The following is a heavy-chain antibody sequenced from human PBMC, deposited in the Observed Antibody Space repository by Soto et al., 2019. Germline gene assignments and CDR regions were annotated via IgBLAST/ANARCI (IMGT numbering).Heavy chain of an antibody. J-gene: IGHJ6*02. D-gene: IGHD3-3*01. V-gene: IGHV3-48*03. Sequence: PGGSLRLSCAASGFTFSSYEMNWVRQAPGKGLEWVSYISSSGSTIYYADSVKGRFTISRDNAKNSLYLQMNSLRAEDTAVYYCARDEGIDFWSGYYYYYYYGMDVWGQGTTVTVSS. CDR2: ISSSGSTI. CDR1: GFTFSSYE. CDR3: ARDEGIDFWSGYYYYYYYGMDV.